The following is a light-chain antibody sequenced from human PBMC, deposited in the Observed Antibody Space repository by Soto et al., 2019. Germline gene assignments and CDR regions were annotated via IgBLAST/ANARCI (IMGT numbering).Light chain of an antibody. Sequence: QAVLTQPRSVSGSPGQSVTLSCTGTSSDVGGYNYVSWYQQHPGKAPKLMIYDVSKRPSGVPDRFSGSKSGNTASLTISGLQAEDEADYYCCSYAGSYTFDVFGTGTKVTVL. V-gene: IGLV2-11*01. CDR1: SSDVGGYNY. J-gene: IGLJ1*01. CDR2: DVS. CDR3: CSYAGSYTFDV.